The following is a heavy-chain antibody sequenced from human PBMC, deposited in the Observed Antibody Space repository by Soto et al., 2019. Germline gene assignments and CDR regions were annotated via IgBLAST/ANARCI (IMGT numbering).Heavy chain of an antibody. CDR2: IYYSGST. V-gene: IGHV4-59*01. D-gene: IGHD1-26*01. Sequence: SETLSLTCTVSGGSISSYYWSWIRQPPGKGLEWIGYIYYSGSTNYNPSLKSRVTISVDTSKNQFSLKLSSVAAADKAVYYCARGSGSYYAYWGQGTLVNVSS. CDR3: ARGSGSYYAY. CDR1: GGSISSYY. J-gene: IGHJ4*02.